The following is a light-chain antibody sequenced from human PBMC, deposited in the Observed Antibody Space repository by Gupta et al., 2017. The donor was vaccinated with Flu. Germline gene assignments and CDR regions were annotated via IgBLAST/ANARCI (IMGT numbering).Light chain of an antibody. J-gene: IGKJ2*01. V-gene: IGKV4-1*01. CDR2: WAS. CDR3: QKDNLRPYT. Sequence: IVLTQSPESLAVSLGERATIKCRSSQSVLHTSDNKNYLACYRQRPGQPPKLLIYWASSRESGVPDRFSGGGSETNFTLTISGLQAEDVAAYYCQKDNLRPYTFGQGTKL. CDR1: QSVLHTSDNKNY.